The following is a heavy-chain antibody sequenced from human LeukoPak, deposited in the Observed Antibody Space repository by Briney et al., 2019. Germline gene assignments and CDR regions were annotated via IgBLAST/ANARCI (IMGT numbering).Heavy chain of an antibody. CDR2: ISSSGSTI. CDR1: GFTFSNYY. Sequence: GGSLRLSCAASGFTFSNYYMSWIRQAPGKGLEWVSYISSSGSTIYYADSVKGRFTISRDNAKNSLYLQMNSLRAEDTAVYYCARLQRRPGMNGMDVWGQGTTVTVSS. V-gene: IGHV3-11*01. CDR3: ARLQRRPGMNGMDV. D-gene: IGHD6-25*01. J-gene: IGHJ6*02.